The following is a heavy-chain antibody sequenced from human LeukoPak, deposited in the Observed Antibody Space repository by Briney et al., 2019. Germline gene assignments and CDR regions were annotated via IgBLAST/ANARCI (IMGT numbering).Heavy chain of an antibody. CDR1: GFTLSNYA. V-gene: IGHV3-23*01. J-gene: IGHJ2*01. CDR3: TKDVLRLNYGYFDL. D-gene: IGHD3-16*01. Sequence: GGSLRLSCAASGFTLSNYAMSWVRQGPGKGPEWVAGISYSSGSIYYLDSVKGRFTISRDNSRNTLYLQMNSLRAEDTAVYYCTKDVLRLNYGYFDLWGRGTLVSVSS. CDR2: ISYSSGSI.